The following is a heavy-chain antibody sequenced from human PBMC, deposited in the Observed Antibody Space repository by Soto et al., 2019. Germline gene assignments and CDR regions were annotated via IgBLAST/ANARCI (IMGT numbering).Heavy chain of an antibody. CDR2: ISGSGSTI. Sequence: GGSLRLSCAASGFTFSSYALNWVRQAPGKGLEWVSAISGSGSTIYYADSVKGRFTISRDNAKNSLYLQMNSLRAEDTAVYYCAREYYDSSGYYCDYWGQGTLVTVSS. D-gene: IGHD3-22*01. CDR1: GFTFSSYA. CDR3: AREYYDSSGYYCDY. V-gene: IGHV3-48*03. J-gene: IGHJ4*02.